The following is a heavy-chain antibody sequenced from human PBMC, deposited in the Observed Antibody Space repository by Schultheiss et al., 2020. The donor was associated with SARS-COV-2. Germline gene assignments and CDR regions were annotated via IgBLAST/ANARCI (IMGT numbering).Heavy chain of an antibody. D-gene: IGHD6-19*01. V-gene: IGHV3-48*03. CDR2: ISSSGSTI. CDR3: ARDRGSPVVDPNSSGLASRAFDP. CDR1: GFTFSSYE. Sequence: GESLKISCAASGFTFSSYEMNWVRQAPGKGLEWVSYISSSGSTIYYADSVKGRFTISRDNAKNSLYLQMNSLRAEDTAVYYCARDRGSPVVDPNSSGLASRAFDPWGQGTLVTVSS. J-gene: IGHJ5*02.